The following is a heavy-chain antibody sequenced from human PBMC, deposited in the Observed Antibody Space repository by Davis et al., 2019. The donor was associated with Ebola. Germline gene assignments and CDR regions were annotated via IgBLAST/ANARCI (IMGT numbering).Heavy chain of an antibody. V-gene: IGHV3-30*02. D-gene: IGHD2-15*01. CDR1: GFTFSSYG. CDR3: AKDGERGGFSGYYYYGMDV. CDR2: IWYDGSNK. Sequence: PGGSLRLSCAASGFTFSSYGMHWVRQAPGKGLEWVAVIWYDGSNKYYADSVKGRFTISRDNSKNTLYLQMNSLRAEDTAVYYCAKDGERGGFSGYYYYGMDVWGQGTTVTVSS. J-gene: IGHJ6*02.